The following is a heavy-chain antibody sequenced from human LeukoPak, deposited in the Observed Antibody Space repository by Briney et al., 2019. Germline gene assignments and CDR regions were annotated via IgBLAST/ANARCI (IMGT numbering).Heavy chain of an antibody. J-gene: IGHJ6*02. Sequence: GGALRLSCAASGVTFSSYAMSWVRQAPGKGREGGSAINGNGGSTYYAGSVKGRFTISRDNSKHTLYLQMNSLRAEDTAVYYCAKDVDCSGGSCYYSYYGMDLWGQGTTVTVSS. CDR3: AKDVDCSGGSCYYSYYGMDL. V-gene: IGHV3-23*01. CDR2: INGNGGST. D-gene: IGHD2-15*01. CDR1: GVTFSSYA.